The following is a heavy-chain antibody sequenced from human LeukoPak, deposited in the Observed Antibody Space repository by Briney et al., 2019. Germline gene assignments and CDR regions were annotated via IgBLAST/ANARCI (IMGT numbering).Heavy chain of an antibody. D-gene: IGHD1-26*01. CDR1: GFTFDDYA. Sequence: GRSLRLSCAASGFTFDDYAMHWVRQAPGKGLEWVSGISWNSGSIGYADSVKGRFTISRDNAKNSLYLQMNSLRAEDTAVYYCAKDPIPIVGATDYWDQGTLVTVSS. J-gene: IGHJ4*02. CDR2: ISWNSGSI. CDR3: AKDPIPIVGATDY. V-gene: IGHV3-9*01.